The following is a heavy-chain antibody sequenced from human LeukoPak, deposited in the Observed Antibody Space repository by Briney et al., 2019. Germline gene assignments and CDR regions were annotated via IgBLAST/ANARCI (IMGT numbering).Heavy chain of an antibody. CDR3: AKGGYGSSGYYYADY. CDR2: ISGSGGST. CDR1: GFTFSSYA. Sequence: PGGSLRLSCAASGFTFSSYAMSWVRQAPGKGLEWVSAISGSGGSTYYADSVKGRFTISRDNSKNTLYLQMNSLRAEDTAVYYCAKGGYGSSGYYYADYWGQGTLVTVSS. D-gene: IGHD3-22*01. J-gene: IGHJ4*02. V-gene: IGHV3-23*01.